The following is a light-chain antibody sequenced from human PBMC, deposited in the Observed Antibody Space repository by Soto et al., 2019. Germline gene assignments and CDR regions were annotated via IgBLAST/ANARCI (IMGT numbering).Light chain of an antibody. CDR3: GTWDSSLSAWV. Sequence: QSVLTQPPSVSAAPGQKVTNSCSGSSSNIGNNYVSWYQQLPGTAPKLLIYDNNKRPSGIPDRFSGPKSGTSATLGITGLQTGDEADYYCGTWDSSLSAWVFGGGTKLTVL. J-gene: IGLJ3*02. CDR1: SSNIGNNY. V-gene: IGLV1-51*01. CDR2: DNN.